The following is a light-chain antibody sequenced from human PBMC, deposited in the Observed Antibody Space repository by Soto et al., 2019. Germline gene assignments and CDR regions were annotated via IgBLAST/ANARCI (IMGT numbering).Light chain of an antibody. Sequence: DIQLTQSPSSLSASVGDRVTITCRVSQGITSYLNWYRQKPGQGPKLLIYSASNLQSGVPSRFSVSGAGKDFTLSFSSLQPEDVATYYGHRTYNAHPLPFGGGTKVEIK. V-gene: IGKV1-27*01. CDR3: HRTYNAHPLP. J-gene: IGKJ4*02. CDR2: SAS. CDR1: QGITSY.